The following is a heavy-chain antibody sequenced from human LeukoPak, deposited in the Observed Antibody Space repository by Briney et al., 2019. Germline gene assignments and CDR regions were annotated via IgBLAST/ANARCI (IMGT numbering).Heavy chain of an antibody. Sequence: SETLSLTCAVYGVSFSGYYWSWLRQPPGKGLEGSGEINHSGGTNYNPSLKSRVTISVDTSKNQFSLKLSPVTAADTAVYYCARQQYSSGWYGYYYYYMDVWGKGTTVTISS. CDR1: GVSFSGYY. CDR3: ARQQYSSGWYGYYYYYMDV. CDR2: INHSGGT. D-gene: IGHD6-19*01. J-gene: IGHJ6*03. V-gene: IGHV4-34*01.